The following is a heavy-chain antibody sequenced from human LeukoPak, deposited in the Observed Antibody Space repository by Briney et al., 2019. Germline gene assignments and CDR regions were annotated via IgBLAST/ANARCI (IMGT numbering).Heavy chain of an antibody. Sequence: PSETLSLTCTVSGGSISSYYWSWVRQPAGKGLEWIGRIYTSGSTNYNPSLKSRVTMSVDTSKNQFSLKLSSVTAADTAVYYCARDPHCSSTNCPFDFWGQGTLVIVSS. CDR3: ARDPHCSSTNCPFDF. CDR1: GGSISSYY. CDR2: IYTSGST. D-gene: IGHD2-2*01. V-gene: IGHV4-4*07. J-gene: IGHJ4*02.